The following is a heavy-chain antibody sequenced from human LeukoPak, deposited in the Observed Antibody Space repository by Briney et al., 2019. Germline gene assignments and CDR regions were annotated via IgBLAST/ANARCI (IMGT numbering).Heavy chain of an antibody. CDR1: GYTFTSYG. CDR2: ISAYNGNT. CDR3: ARHRIITAPSYYYYGMDV. Sequence: GASVKVSCKASGYTFTSYGISWVRQAPGQGLEWMGWISAYNGNTNYAQKLQGRATMTTDTTTSTAYMELRSLRSDDTAVYYCARHRIITAPSYYYYGMDVWGQGTTVTVSS. D-gene: IGHD5-18*01. V-gene: IGHV1-18*01. J-gene: IGHJ6*02.